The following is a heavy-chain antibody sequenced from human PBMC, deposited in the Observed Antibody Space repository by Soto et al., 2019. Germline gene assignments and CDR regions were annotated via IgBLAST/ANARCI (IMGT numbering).Heavy chain of an antibody. D-gene: IGHD6-13*01. CDR3: ARGWRVGAGGKFYYGLDV. CDR2: IGGLTSYI. CDR1: GFAFSSYD. Sequence: GGSLRLSGAGSGFAFSSYDMNWVRQARGKGLEWVSTIGGLTSYIYYADSLKGRFTISRGNAKNSLYLQMNSLRAEDTAVYYCARGWRVGAGGKFYYGLDVWGQGTTVTVSS. V-gene: IGHV3-21*01. J-gene: IGHJ6*02.